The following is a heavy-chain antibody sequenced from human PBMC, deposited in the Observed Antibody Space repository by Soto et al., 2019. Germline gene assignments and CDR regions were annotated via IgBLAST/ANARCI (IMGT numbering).Heavy chain of an antibody. V-gene: IGHV4-30-4*01. CDR3: SRGSTYYGFLT. CDR1: GDSMGSGDYY. Sequence: QVQLQESGPGLVKPSQTLSLTCTVSGDSMGSGDYYWTWIRQPPGKGLEWIGYIYYIGTTFYNPSIESRVNISIDTSKNHFSLRRTSVTAADTAVYYCSRGSTYYGFLTWGQGTLVTVSS. CDR2: IYYIGTT. J-gene: IGHJ5*02. D-gene: IGHD3-10*01.